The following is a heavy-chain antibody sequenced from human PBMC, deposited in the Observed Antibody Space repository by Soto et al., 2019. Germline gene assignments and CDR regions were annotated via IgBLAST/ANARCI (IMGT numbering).Heavy chain of an antibody. J-gene: IGHJ6*03. CDR2: ISSSSSTI. V-gene: IGHV3-48*01. CDR1: GCNFISYS. Sequence: GGSLRLSWTAAGCNFISYSMNWVRQATGKGLEWVSYISSSSSTIYYADSVKGRFTISRDNAKNSLYLQMNSLRAEDTAVYYCARDTRTTVTNYYYYYMDVWGKGTMVTVSS. CDR3: ARDTRTTVTNYYYYYMDV. D-gene: IGHD4-4*01.